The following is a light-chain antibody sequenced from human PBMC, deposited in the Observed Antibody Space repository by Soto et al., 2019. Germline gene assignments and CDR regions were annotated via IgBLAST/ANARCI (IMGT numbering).Light chain of an antibody. CDR2: EIS. CDR3: CSYTSNTTRV. CDR1: SSDVGGYNF. Sequence: QSVLTQPASVSGSPGQAITISCTGTSSDVGGYNFVSWYQQYPGKAPKLMIFEISDRPSGVSNRFSGSKSGNTASLTISGLQAEDEADYYCCSYTSNTTRVFGGGTKLTVL. J-gene: IGLJ3*02. V-gene: IGLV2-14*01.